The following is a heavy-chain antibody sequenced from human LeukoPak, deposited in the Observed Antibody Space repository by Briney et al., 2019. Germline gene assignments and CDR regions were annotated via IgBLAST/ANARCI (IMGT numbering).Heavy chain of an antibody. CDR2: ISYDGSNK. J-gene: IGHJ4*02. D-gene: IGHD6-6*01. V-gene: IGHV3-30*04. CDR1: GFTFNSYA. Sequence: GRSLRLSCAASGFTFNSYAMHWVRQAPGKGLEWVAVISYDGSNKYYADSVKGRFTISRDNSKNTLYLQMNSLRAEDTAVYYCARSSHYWGQGTLVTVSS. CDR3: ARSSHY.